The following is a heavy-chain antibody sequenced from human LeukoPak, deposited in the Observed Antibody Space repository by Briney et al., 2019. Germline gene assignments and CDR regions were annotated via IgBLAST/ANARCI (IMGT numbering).Heavy chain of an antibody. CDR3: ARQGGYIAPLAL. CDR2: ISYSGNT. Sequence: KPSETLSLTCTVSGGSISSYYWSWIRRPPGKGLEWIGYISYSGNTNYNPSLKSRVTISVDTSKNQFSLKLTSVAAADTAVYYCARQGGYIAPLALWGQGTLVTVSA. J-gene: IGHJ4*02. D-gene: IGHD6-13*01. V-gene: IGHV4-59*08. CDR1: GGSISSYY.